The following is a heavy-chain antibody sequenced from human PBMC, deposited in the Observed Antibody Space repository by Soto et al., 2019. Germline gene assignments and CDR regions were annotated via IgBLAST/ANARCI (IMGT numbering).Heavy chain of an antibody. Sequence: ASVKVSCKASGYTFTSYGISWVRQAPGQGLEWMGWISAYNGNTNYAQKFQGRVTMTRNTSISTAYMELSSLRSEDTAVYYCARDSIAARPLDYWGQGTLVTVSS. CDR2: ISAYNGNT. CDR3: ARDSIAARPLDY. J-gene: IGHJ4*02. V-gene: IGHV1-18*01. D-gene: IGHD6-6*01. CDR1: GYTFTSYG.